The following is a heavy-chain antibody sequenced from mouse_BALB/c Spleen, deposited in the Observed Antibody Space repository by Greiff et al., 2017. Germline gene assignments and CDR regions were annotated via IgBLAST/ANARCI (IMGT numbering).Heavy chain of an antibody. V-gene: IGHV1-87*01. J-gene: IGHJ4*01. CDR2: IYPGDGDT. CDR1: GYTFTSYW. CDR3: ARTGEKGAMDY. Sequence: VQLQESGAELARPGASVKLSCKASGYTFTSYWMQWVKQRPGQGLEWIGAIYPGDGDTRYTQKFKGKATLTADKSSSTAYMQLSSLASEDSAVYYCARTGEKGAMDYWGQGTSVTVSS.